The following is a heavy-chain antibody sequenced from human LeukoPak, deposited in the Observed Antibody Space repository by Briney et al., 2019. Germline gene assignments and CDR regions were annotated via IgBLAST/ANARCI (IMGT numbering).Heavy chain of an antibody. J-gene: IGHJ5*02. D-gene: IGHD6-19*01. CDR2: TYYRSKWYN. V-gene: IGHV6-1*01. CDR3: AREVDARDSSGWRWFDP. Sequence: SQTLSLTCAISGDSVSSNSAAWNWIRQSPSRGLEWLGRTYYRSKWYNDYAVSVISRITINPDTSKNQFSLQLNSVTPEDTAVYYCAREVDARDSSGWRWFDPRGQGTLVTVSS. CDR1: GDSVSSNSAA.